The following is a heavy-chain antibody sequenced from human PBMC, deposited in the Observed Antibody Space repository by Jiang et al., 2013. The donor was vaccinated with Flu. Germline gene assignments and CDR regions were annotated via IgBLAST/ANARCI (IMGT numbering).Heavy chain of an antibody. D-gene: IGHD2-15*01. V-gene: IGHV3-73*01. Sequence: EWVGRIRSKANSYATAYTASVKGRFTISRDDSKNTAYLQMNSLKTEDTAVYYCTGGYCSGGSCPTQLGDLSRIGPGVTAFDIWGQGTMVTVSS. CDR3: TGGYCSGGSCPTQLGDLSRIGPGVTAFDI. CDR2: IRSKANSYAT. J-gene: IGHJ3*02.